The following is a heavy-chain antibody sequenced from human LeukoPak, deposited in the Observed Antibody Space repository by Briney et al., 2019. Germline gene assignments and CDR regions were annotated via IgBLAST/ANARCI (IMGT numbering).Heavy chain of an antibody. CDR1: GGSISSNY. J-gene: IGHJ4*02. D-gene: IGHD1-26*01. CDR2: IYYSGTT. Sequence: SETLSLTCTVTGGSISSNYWSWIRQPPGEGLEWIGYIYYSGTTSYDASLKSRVTMSVDTSKNQFSLNLNSVTAADTAVYYCARGLRVGNTGYYFDYWGQGTLVTVSS. V-gene: IGHV4-59*01. CDR3: ARGLRVGNTGYYFDY.